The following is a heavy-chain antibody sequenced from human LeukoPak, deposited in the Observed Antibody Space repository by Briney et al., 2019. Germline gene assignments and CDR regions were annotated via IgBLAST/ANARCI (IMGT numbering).Heavy chain of an antibody. CDR3: AKGAASGLVDWFDP. D-gene: IGHD3-22*01. CDR2: ITGDYAT. J-gene: IGHJ5*02. V-gene: IGHV3-23*01. Sequence: GGSLRLSCAASGFTFSNFAMMWIRQAPGKGLEWVSSITGDYATYSADPAKGRFTTSRDNSKNIVYLQMDSLRDDDTAVYYCAKGAASGLVDWFDPWGQGTLVTVSS. CDR1: GFTFSNFA.